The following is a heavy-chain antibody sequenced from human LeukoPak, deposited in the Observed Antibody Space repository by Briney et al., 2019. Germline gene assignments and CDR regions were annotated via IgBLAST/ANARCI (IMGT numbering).Heavy chain of an antibody. CDR3: AKDFDYYGSGSYYAIFDY. Sequence: GGSLRLSCAASGFTFDDYAMHWVRQAPGKGLEWVSGISWNSGSIGYADSVKGRFTISRDNAKNSLYLQMNSLRAEDTAVYYCAKDFDYYGSGSYYAIFDYWGQGTLVTVSS. CDR1: GFTFDDYA. V-gene: IGHV3-9*01. CDR2: ISWNSGSI. J-gene: IGHJ4*02. D-gene: IGHD3-10*01.